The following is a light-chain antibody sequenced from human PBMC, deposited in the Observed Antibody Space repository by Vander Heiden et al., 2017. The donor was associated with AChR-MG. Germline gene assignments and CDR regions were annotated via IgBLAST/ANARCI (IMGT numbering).Light chain of an antibody. Sequence: EIVLTQSPATLSLSPGERATLSCRASQPVGSYGGWYQQKPGQAPRLLIYDAANRATGIPARFSGSGSGTDFTLTISSLGPEDFAVYFCQRRGNWPAPYTFGQGTKLEIK. CDR1: QPVGSY. V-gene: IGKV3-11*01. CDR3: QRRGNWPAPYT. J-gene: IGKJ2*01. CDR2: DAA.